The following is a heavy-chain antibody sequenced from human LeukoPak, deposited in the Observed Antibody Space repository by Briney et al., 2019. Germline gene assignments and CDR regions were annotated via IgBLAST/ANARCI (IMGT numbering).Heavy chain of an antibody. CDR1: GGTFSNYA. Sequence: SVKVSSKASGGTFSNYAISWVRQAPGQGLEWMGRIIPILGLANYAQKFQNRVTITADKSTSTAYMDLSSLRSEDTAVYYCARDKSIAAPFPFDYWGQGTLVTVSS. D-gene: IGHD6-6*01. J-gene: IGHJ4*02. CDR2: IIPILGLA. CDR3: ARDKSIAAPFPFDY. V-gene: IGHV1-69*04.